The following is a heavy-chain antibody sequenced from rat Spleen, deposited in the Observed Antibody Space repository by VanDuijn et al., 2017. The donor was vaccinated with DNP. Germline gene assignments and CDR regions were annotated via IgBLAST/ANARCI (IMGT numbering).Heavy chain of an antibody. D-gene: IGHD3-6*01. V-gene: IGHV2-41*01. Sequence: QVQLKESGPGLVQPSQTLSLTCTVAGFSLTRYNVHWVRLPPGKGLEWMGVMWTSGGTRYNSALKSRLSINKDTSKSQVFLEMSGLQTEDTATYYCVRDNFYLDYWGQGLMVTVSS. J-gene: IGHJ2*01. CDR3: VRDNFYLDY. CDR2: MWTSGGT. CDR1: GFSLTRYN.